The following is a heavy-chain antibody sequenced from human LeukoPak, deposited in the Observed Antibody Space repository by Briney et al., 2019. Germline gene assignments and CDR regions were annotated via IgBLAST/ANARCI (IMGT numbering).Heavy chain of an antibody. J-gene: IGHJ4*02. CDR2: VDQGGST. V-gene: IGHV4-38-2*02. CDR1: GYSIRSGYY. Sequence: SETLSLTCTVSGYSIRSGYYWGWIRQPPGKGLEWTGSVDQGGSTDYNPSLKSRVTIGEDTSKNQFSLKLTSVTAADTAVYYCARGRGAYGGIDYWGQGILVTVSS. CDR3: ARGRGAYGGIDY. D-gene: IGHD4-23*01.